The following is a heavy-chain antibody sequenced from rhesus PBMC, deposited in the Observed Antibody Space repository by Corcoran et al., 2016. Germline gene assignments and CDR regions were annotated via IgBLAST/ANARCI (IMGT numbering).Heavy chain of an antibody. CDR3: TRGWYLFDY. V-gene: IGHV4-143*01. J-gene: IGHJ4*01. CDR2: IYGNDGST. D-gene: IGHD4-17*01. Sequence: QVQLQESGPGVVKPSETLSLTCTVSGGSISESFYWNWIRQAPGKGLEWMGRIYGNDGSTNYNPSLKSRVTISKDTSKNQFSLKMTSVTVADTAIYYCTRGWYLFDYWGQGVLVTVSS. CDR1: GGSISESFY.